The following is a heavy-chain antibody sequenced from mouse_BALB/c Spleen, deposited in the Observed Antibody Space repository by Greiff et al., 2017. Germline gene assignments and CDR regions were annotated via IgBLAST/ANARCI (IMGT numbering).Heavy chain of an antibody. Sequence: EVQLVESGAELVKPGASVKLSCTASGFNIKDTYMHWVKQRPEQGLEWIGRIDPANGNTKYDPKFQGKATITADTSSNTAYLQLSSLTSEDTAVYYCASDYYYFDYWGQGTTLTVSS. J-gene: IGHJ2*01. CDR1: GFNIKDTY. CDR3: ASDYYYFDY. V-gene: IGHV14-3*02. CDR2: IDPANGNT. D-gene: IGHD2-4*01.